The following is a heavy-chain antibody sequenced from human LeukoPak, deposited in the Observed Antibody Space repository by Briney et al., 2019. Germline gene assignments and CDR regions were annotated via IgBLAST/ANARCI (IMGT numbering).Heavy chain of an antibody. CDR1: GYTFTGYY. CDR3: ARSMGRGYSYGYAY. D-gene: IGHD5-18*01. CDR2: INPNSGGT. J-gene: IGHJ4*02. Sequence: ASVTVSCKASGYTFTGYYMHWVRQAPGQGLEWMGWINPNSGGTNYAQKFQGRVTMTRDTSISTAYMELSRLRSDDTAVYYCARSMGRGYSYGYAYWGQGTLVTVSS. V-gene: IGHV1-2*02.